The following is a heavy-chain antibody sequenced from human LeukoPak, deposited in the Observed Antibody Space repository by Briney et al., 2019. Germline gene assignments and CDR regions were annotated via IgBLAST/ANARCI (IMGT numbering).Heavy chain of an antibody. CDR1: GFTFSTYS. J-gene: IGHJ4*02. V-gene: IGHV3-48*02. D-gene: IGHD2-15*01. Sequence: GESLRLSCEASGFTFSTYSMNWVRQAPGKGLEWVSFISSGSTTVYYADSVKGRFTISRDNAKNSLYLQMNSLRDEDTAVYYCARGLAGRFDYWGQGTLVTVSS. CDR2: ISSGSTTV. CDR3: ARGLAGRFDY.